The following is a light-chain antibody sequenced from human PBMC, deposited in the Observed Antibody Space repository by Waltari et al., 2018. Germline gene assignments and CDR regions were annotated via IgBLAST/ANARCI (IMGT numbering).Light chain of an antibody. J-gene: IGLJ2*01. CDR3: CSYTTSSTLV. CDR2: DVS. V-gene: IGLV2-14*03. Sequence: QSALTQPASVSGSPGPSLTISCTGTSNDVGGYNFVSWYQQHPGKAPKVMLYDVSNRPSGFSNRFSASKSGNTASLTISGLQAEDEADYYCCSYTTSSTLVFGGGTKLTVL. CDR1: SNDVGGYNF.